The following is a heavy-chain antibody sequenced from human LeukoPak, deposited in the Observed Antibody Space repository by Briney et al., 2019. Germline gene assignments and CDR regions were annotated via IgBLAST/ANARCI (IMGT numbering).Heavy chain of an antibody. CDR2: ISSGSSTI. CDR1: GFTFSSFS. J-gene: IGHJ4*01. D-gene: IGHD1-26*01. V-gene: IGHV3-48*01. CDR3: KSGGAAPGSFDY. Sequence: GGSLRLSCAASGFTFSSFSMNWVRQAPGKGLEWVSHISSGSSTIFYADSVKGRFTISRDDAKNSLYLQVNSLRVEDTAVYYCKSGGAAPGSFDYWGHGALVTVSS.